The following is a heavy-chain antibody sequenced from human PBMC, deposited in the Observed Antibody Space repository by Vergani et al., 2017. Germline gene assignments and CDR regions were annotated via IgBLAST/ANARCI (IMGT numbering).Heavy chain of an antibody. V-gene: IGHV3-23*01. CDR3: AKANPRNSGYDYLYYYYYMDV. CDR1: GFTFNHYA. J-gene: IGHJ6*03. Sequence: EVQLLESGGDLVQPGGSLRLSCAASGFTFNHYAMNWVRQAPGKGLEWVSGISGSGGSTYYAGSVKGRFTISRDSSKNTLYLQMNSLSAGDTAVYYCAKANPRNSGYDYLYYYYYMDVWGKXP. CDR2: ISGSGGST. D-gene: IGHD5-12*01.